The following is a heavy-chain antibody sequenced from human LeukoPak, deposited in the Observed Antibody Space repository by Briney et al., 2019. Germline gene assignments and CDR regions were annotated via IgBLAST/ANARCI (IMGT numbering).Heavy chain of an antibody. CDR3: ARDLGYCSSTRCCGWFDP. V-gene: IGHV4-59*01. J-gene: IGHJ5*02. Sequence: SETLSLTCTVSGGSISSYYWSWIRQPPGKGLEWMGYIYYSGSTNYNPSLKSRVTISVDTSKNQFSLKLSSVTAADTAVYYCARDLGYCSSTRCCGWFDPWGQGTLVTVSS. D-gene: IGHD2-2*03. CDR1: GGSISSYY. CDR2: IYYSGST.